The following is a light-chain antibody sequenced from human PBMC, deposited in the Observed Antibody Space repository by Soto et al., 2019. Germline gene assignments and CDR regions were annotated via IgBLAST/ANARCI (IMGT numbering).Light chain of an antibody. Sequence: DIQMTQSPSTLSASVGDTVTITCRASESIDNWLAWYQQKPGKAPKLLIFAASTLVRGVPSRFSGRGSGTEFTLTISSLQADDYATYYCQQYSNYTTFGPGTKVDIK. CDR1: ESIDNW. J-gene: IGKJ1*01. CDR2: AAS. V-gene: IGKV1-5*01. CDR3: QQYSNYTT.